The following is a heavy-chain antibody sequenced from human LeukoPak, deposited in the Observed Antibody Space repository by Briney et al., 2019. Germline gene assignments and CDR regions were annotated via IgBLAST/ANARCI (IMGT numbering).Heavy chain of an antibody. D-gene: IGHD2-2*01. J-gene: IGHJ6*02. CDR3: ARGDIVIVTAAPYYYYGMDV. Sequence: ASVKVSCKASGYTFTGYYMSWVRQAPGQGVDWMGWINPNSGGTTNAQKFQGRVTMTRDTSISTAYMELSRLRSDDTAVYYCARGDIVIVTAAPYYYYGMDVWGQGTTVTVSS. V-gene: IGHV1-2*02. CDR2: INPNSGGT. CDR1: GYTFTGYY.